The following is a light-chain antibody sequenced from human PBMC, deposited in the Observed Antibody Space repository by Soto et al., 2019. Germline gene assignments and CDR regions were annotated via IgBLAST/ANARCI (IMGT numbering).Light chain of an antibody. CDR2: SSS. CDR3: QQYNNLPPT. J-gene: IGKJ1*01. V-gene: IGKV3-15*01. Sequence: EIVLTQYPPILSVSPVEGTTLSCRASQRISTNLAWHQHIPGQAPRLLIVSSSRRPTDVPARFSGSGSGTDFTLTISSLQSEDSAFYYCQQYNNLPPTFGQGTKVDIK. CDR1: QRISTN.